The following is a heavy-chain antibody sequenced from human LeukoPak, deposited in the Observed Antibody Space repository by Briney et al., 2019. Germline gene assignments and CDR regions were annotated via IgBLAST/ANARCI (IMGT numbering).Heavy chain of an antibody. CDR3: AREVPTGTTHYYDSSGYYWGWFDP. D-gene: IGHD3-22*01. J-gene: IGHJ5*02. CDR1: GYTFTSYY. CDR2: INPSGGST. V-gene: IGHV1-46*01. Sequence: GASVKVSCKASGYTFTSYYMHWVRQAPGQGLEWMGIINPSGGSTSYAQKFQGRVTMTRDTSTSTVYMELSGLRSEDTAVYYCAREVPTGTTHYYDSSGYYWGWFDPWGQGTLVTVSS.